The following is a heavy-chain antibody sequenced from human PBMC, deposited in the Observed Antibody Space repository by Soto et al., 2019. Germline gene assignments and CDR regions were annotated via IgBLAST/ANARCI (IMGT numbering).Heavy chain of an antibody. CDR3: PTTAAAGKYYYGMDV. Sequence: GESLKISCKGSGYSFTSYWIGWVRQMPGKGLEWMGIIYPGDSDTRYSPSFQGQVTISADKSISTAYLQWSSLKASDTAMYYCPTTAAAGKYYYGMDVWGQGTTVTVSS. V-gene: IGHV5-51*01. CDR2: IYPGDSDT. J-gene: IGHJ6*02. CDR1: GYSFTSYW. D-gene: IGHD6-13*01.